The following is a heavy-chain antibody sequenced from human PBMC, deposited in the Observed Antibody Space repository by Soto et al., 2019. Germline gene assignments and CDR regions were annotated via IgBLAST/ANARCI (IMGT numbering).Heavy chain of an antibody. CDR2: IYYSGST. Sequence: QLQLQESGPGLVKPTETLSLICTVSGGSISSANHFWGWIRQSPGEGLEWIGSIYYSGSTYYNPSFRSRVSLYVVTAHTQFPLNMNSVTAADTAVYYCARLPCSVGSCPYWYSDLWGRGTLVTVAS. V-gene: IGHV4-39*01. CDR1: GGSISSANHF. D-gene: IGHD2-15*01. J-gene: IGHJ2*01. CDR3: ARLPCSVGSCPYWYSDL.